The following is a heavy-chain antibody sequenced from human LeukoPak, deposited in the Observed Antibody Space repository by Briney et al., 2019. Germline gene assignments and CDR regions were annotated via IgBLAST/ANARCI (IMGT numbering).Heavy chain of an antibody. CDR3: ARDGDYDSGGQWVADDALDI. CDR2: ISPKNGKT. Sequence: ASVKVSCKASGYTFITYGVSWVRQAPGQGLEYIGWISPKNGKTNYAQRLQGRVTLTTDTPTSTAYMELRSLRSDDTAVYYCARDGDYDSGGQWVADDALDIWGQGTLVNVSS. V-gene: IGHV1-18*01. J-gene: IGHJ3*02. D-gene: IGHD3-22*01. CDR1: GYTFITYG.